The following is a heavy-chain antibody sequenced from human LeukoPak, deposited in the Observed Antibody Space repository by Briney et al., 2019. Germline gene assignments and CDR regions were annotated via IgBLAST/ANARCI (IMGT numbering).Heavy chain of an antibody. CDR1: GESFTSYW. CDR3: ARPTGIAAPVDAFDI. V-gene: IGHV5-51*01. J-gene: IGHJ3*02. D-gene: IGHD6-13*01. Sequence: GESLKISCKGSGESFTSYWIGWVRQMPGKGLEWMGIIYPGDSDTRYSPSFQGQVTISAEKSISTAYLQWSSLKASDTAMYYCARPTGIAAPVDAFDIWGQWTMVTVSS. CDR2: IYPGDSDT.